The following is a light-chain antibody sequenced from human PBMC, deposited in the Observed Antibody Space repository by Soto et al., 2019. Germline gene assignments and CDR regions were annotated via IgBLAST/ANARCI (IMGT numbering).Light chain of an antibody. V-gene: IGKV3-15*01. CDR3: QQGHNWPLT. J-gene: IGKJ2*01. CDR1: QSINSE. CDR2: GAS. Sequence: EIVMTQSPATLSLSPGERAALSCRASQSINSELAWNQQKPGQPPRLLIYGASTRATGVPARFTGSESGSEFTLNISGLQSEDFAVSYCQQGHNWPLTFGQGTRLEI.